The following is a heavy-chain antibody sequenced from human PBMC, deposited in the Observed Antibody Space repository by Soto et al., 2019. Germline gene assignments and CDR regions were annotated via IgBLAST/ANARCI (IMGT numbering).Heavy chain of an antibody. CDR2: INPSGGSA. CDR1: GYTFTNFY. V-gene: IGHV1-46*03. CDR3: AGATVAGSSSHFDS. D-gene: IGHD6-6*01. J-gene: IGHJ4*02. Sequence: ASVKVSCKASGYTFTNFYMHWVRQAPGQGLEWMGIINPSGGSASCAQEFLGRVTMTTDTSTSTVYMELSSLRSEDTAVYYCAGATVAGSSSHFDSWGQGTLVTVSS.